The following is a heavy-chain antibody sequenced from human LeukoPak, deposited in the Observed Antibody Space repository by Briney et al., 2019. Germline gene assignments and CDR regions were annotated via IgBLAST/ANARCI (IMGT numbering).Heavy chain of an antibody. Sequence: SETLSLTCTVSGGSISSYYWSWIRQPPGKGLEWIGYIYYSGSTNYNPSLKSRVTISVDTSKNQFSLKLSSVTAADTAVYYCTRGPPSARIDPYYFDSWGQGTLVTVSS. V-gene: IGHV4-59*12. J-gene: IGHJ4*02. CDR2: IYYSGST. CDR3: TRGPPSARIDPYYFDS. D-gene: IGHD2-21*01. CDR1: GGSISSYY.